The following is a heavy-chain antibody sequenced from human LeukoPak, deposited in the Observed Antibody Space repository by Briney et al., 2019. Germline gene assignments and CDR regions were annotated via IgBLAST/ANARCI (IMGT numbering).Heavy chain of an antibody. CDR2: IGFSSIGYSSDHL. CDR1: GFPFSAYY. Sequence: PGGSLRLSCAASGFPFSAYYMTWIRQAPGKGLEWVSSIGFSSIGYSSDHLKYADSVKGRFTISRDNAKNSPYLHMDSLRAEDTAVYFCAREDFFTPHSWGQGTLVTVSS. D-gene: IGHD3/OR15-3a*01. CDR3: AREDFFTPHS. V-gene: IGHV3-11*05. J-gene: IGHJ4*02.